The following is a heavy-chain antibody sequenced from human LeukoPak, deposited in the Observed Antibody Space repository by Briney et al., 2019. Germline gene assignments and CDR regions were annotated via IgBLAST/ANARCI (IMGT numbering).Heavy chain of an antibody. CDR2: ISYVGCTK. V-gene: IGHV3-30*04. Sequence: PVGSLRVSRAHPGVTPSGSVMQWVCPAPAEGLDWVAVISYVGCTKHYEDSVRGRFTISRNNAKNTVYLQMNILRSEETDGYCCAREYICDWCGVGSTWCDLWGQGTLVTVSA. CDR1: GVTPSGSV. J-gene: IGHJ5*02. D-gene: IGHD3-9*01. CDR3: AREYICDWCGVGSTWCDL.